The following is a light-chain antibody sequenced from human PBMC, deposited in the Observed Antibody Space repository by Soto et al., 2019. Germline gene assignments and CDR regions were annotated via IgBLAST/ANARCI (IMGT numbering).Light chain of an antibody. CDR2: DAS. V-gene: IGKV3-11*01. Sequence: EIVLTQSPATLSVSPGERATLSCRASQSVSTYLAWYQQKPGQAPRLLIYDASDRATGTPGRFSGTGSGTEFTLTISSLEPEDFAVYYCLQRSNWPYTFGQGTKLEIK. CDR1: QSVSTY. CDR3: LQRSNWPYT. J-gene: IGKJ2*01.